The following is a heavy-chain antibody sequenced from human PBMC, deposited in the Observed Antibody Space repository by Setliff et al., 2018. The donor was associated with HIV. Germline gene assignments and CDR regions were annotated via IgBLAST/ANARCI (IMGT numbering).Heavy chain of an antibody. J-gene: IGHJ4*02. Sequence: SETLSLTCTVSGDSISSSTFYWVWIRQPPGKGLEWIGSIYYSGTTYFNPSLNSRVTISVDTSKNQFSLKVTSVTAADTAVYYCGRQVPVPGVAVTPIDYWGQGTLVTVSS. CDR2: IYYSGTT. V-gene: IGHV4-39*01. D-gene: IGHD3-22*01. CDR3: GRQVPVPGVAVTPIDY. CDR1: GDSISSSTFY.